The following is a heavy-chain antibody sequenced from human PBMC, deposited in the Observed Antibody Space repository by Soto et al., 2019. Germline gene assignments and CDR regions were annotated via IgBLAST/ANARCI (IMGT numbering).Heavy chain of an antibody. V-gene: IGHV3-23*01. CDR1: GFTFSSYA. CDR3: AKRRGYSYGLDY. CDR2: ISGSGGST. D-gene: IGHD5-18*01. J-gene: IGHJ4*02. Sequence: QSGGSLRLSCAASGFTFSSYAMSWVRQAPGKGLEWVSAISGSGGSTYYADSVKGRFTISRDNSKNTLYLQMNSLRAEDTAVYYCAKRRGYSYGLDYWGQGTLVTVSS.